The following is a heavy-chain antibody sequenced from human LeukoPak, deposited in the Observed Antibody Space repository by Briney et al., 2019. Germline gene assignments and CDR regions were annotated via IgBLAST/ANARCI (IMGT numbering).Heavy chain of an antibody. CDR2: ILYDGSKT. CDR3: ARERGYSYGYSDY. CDR1: GFTFRNYG. J-gene: IGHJ4*02. Sequence: GGSLRLSCAASGFTFRNYGIHWVRQAPGKGLEWVAFILYDGSKTYYADSVKGRFTISRDNSKNTLYLQMNSLRAEDTAVYYCARERGYSYGYSDYWGQGTLVTVSS. D-gene: IGHD5-18*01. V-gene: IGHV3-30*02.